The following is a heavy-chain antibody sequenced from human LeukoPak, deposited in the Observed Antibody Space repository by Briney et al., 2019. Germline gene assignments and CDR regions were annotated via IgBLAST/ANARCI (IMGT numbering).Heavy chain of an antibody. J-gene: IGHJ5*02. CDR2: INPNSGGT. CDR1: GYTFTGYY. Sequence: EAPVKVSCKASGYTFTGYYMHWVRQAPGQGLEWMGWINPNSGGTNYAQKFQGRVTMTRDTSISTAYMELSRLRSDDTAVYYCARVPLSYAGYGSGPNWFDPWGQGTLVTVSS. D-gene: IGHD6-19*01. CDR3: ARVPLSYAGYGSGPNWFDP. V-gene: IGHV1-2*02.